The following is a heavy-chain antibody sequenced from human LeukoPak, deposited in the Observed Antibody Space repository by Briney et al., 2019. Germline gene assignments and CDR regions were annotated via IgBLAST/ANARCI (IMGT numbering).Heavy chain of an antibody. D-gene: IGHD3-22*01. V-gene: IGHV3-11*04. CDR3: AKDLSYYDSSAFDI. J-gene: IGHJ3*02. CDR1: GFTFSDYY. CDR2: ISSSGSTI. Sequence: PGGSLRLSCAASGFTFSDYYMSWIRQAPGKGLEWVSYISSSGSTIYYVDSVKGRFTISRDNAKNSLYLQMNSLRAEDTAVYYCAKDLSYYDSSAFDIWGQGTMVTVSS.